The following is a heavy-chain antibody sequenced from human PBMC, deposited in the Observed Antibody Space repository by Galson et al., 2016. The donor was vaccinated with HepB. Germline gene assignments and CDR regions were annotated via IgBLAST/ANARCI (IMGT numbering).Heavy chain of an antibody. V-gene: IGHV4-59*01. CDR3: ARRMQLWSYWHLDL. CDR2: IEHTGNT. CDR1: GESISRDS. D-gene: IGHD3-10*01. J-gene: IGHJ2*01. Sequence: SETLSLTCTVSGESISRDSWTWLRQPPGEGLEWIGSIEHTGNTNYNPSLGNRVSMSIDMSRNQFSLALTSVTAADTAVYYCARRMQLWSYWHLDLWGRGTQVIVSS.